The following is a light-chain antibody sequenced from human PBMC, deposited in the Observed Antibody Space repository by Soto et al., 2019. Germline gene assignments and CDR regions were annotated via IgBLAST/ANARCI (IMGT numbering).Light chain of an antibody. J-gene: IGKJ4*01. CDR1: QSVDNY. Sequence: EIVLTQSPATLSLSPGERATLFCRASQSVDNYLAWYQQKPGQAPRLLIYDASNRATGIPARFSGSGSGTDFTLTISSLEPEDFAVYYCQQRSNWPLTFGGGTKVEIK. CDR2: DAS. V-gene: IGKV3-11*01. CDR3: QQRSNWPLT.